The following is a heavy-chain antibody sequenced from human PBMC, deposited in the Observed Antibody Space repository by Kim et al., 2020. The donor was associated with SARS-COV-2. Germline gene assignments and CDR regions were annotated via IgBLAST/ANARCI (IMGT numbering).Heavy chain of an antibody. CDR2: SGNKASSHTT. CDR1: RFSLSDHY. CDR3: CRGYSGGPIYAFDI. Sequence: GGSLRLSCVTSRFSLSDHYIDWVRQGPVKGLEWVGRSGNKASSHTTEYAASVKDRFTISRDDSKNSLYLQMNSLKTEDTAVYYCCRGYSGGPIYAFDIWGQGTGVTVSS. J-gene: IGHJ3*02. V-gene: IGHV3-72*01. D-gene: IGHD6-19*01.